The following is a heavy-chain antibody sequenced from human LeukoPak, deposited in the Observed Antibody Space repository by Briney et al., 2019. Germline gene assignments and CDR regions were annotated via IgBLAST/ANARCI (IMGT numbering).Heavy chain of an antibody. CDR3: ARGYSSGWHDY. CDR2: IYSGGST. CDR1: GFTVSSKY. D-gene: IGHD6-19*01. J-gene: IGHJ4*02. V-gene: IGHV3-66*01. Sequence: GGSLRLSCAASGFTVSSKYMSWVRQAPGKGLEWVSVIYSGGSTDYADSVKGRFTISRDNSKNTLHLQMNSLRPDDTAVYYCARGYSSGWHDYWGQGTLVTVSS.